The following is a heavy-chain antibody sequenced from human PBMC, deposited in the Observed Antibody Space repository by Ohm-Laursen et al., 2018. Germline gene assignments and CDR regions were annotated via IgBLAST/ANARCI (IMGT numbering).Heavy chain of an antibody. CDR2: IYSGGTI. CDR1: GFTVSSYY. J-gene: IGHJ4*02. V-gene: IGHV3-66*01. Sequence: GSLRLSCTASGFTVSSYYMSWVRQAPGKGLEWVSIIYSGGTIHYADSVKGRFTISRDNSKNTLYLQMNSLRAEDTAVYYCARGTHRSTTVTTPLDYWGQGTLVTVSS. CDR3: ARGTHRSTTVTTPLDY. D-gene: IGHD4-11*01.